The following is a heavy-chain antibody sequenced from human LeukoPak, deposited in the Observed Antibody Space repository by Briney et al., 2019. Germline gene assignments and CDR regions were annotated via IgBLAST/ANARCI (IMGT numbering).Heavy chain of an antibody. D-gene: IGHD5-12*01. J-gene: IGHJ4*02. CDR1: GFPFIEYS. CDR2: ISGSGDST. Sequence: PGGSLRLSCTASGFPFIEYSMNWVRQVPGKGLEWVSGISGSGDSTSYADSVKGRFTISRDNSKNTLYLQVNSLRAEDTAVYYCAKVDTVATNGRYFDYWGQGTLVTVSS. V-gene: IGHV3-23*01. CDR3: AKVDTVATNGRYFDY.